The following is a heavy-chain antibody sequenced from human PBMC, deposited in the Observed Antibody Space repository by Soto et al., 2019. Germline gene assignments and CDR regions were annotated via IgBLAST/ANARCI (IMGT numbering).Heavy chain of an antibody. V-gene: IGHV4-39*01. Sequence: QLQLQESGPGLVKPSETLSLTCTVSGGSISSSSYYWGWIRQPPGKGLEWIGSIYYSGSTYYNPSLKSRVTISGDTSKNQFSLEMSSLTAADTAVYYCARGARYYYGSGDYWGQGTLVTVSS. J-gene: IGHJ4*02. CDR2: IYYSGST. D-gene: IGHD3-10*01. CDR3: ARGARYYYGSGDY. CDR1: GGSISSSSYY.